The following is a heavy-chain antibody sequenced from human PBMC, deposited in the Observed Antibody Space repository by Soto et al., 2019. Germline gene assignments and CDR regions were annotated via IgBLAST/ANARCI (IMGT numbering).Heavy chain of an antibody. Sequence: QVQLVQSGAEVKKPGSSVKVSCKASGGTFDIYGFNWARQAPGQGLEWMGTIIPIFGTADYAQKFEGRVSITADKSTSTAYMELRSLTSEDTAMYYCARGGIHYYDSSGHAFDNWGQGTLITVSS. CDR2: IIPIFGTA. CDR3: ARGGIHYYDSSGHAFDN. J-gene: IGHJ4*02. D-gene: IGHD3-22*01. V-gene: IGHV1-69*06. CDR1: GGTFDIYG.